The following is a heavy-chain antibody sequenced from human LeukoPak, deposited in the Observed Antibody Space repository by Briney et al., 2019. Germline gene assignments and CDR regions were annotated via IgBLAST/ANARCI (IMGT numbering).Heavy chain of an antibody. V-gene: IGHV3-23*01. CDR3: ARDLKAAAGSFDY. D-gene: IGHD6-13*01. CDR2: ISGSGGST. J-gene: IGHJ4*02. CDR1: GFTFSSYA. Sequence: GGSLRLSCAASGFTFSSYAMSWVRQAPGKGLEWVSAISGSGGSTYYADSVKGRFTISRDNAKNSLYLQMNSLRAEDTAVYYCARDLKAAAGSFDYWGQGTLVTVSS.